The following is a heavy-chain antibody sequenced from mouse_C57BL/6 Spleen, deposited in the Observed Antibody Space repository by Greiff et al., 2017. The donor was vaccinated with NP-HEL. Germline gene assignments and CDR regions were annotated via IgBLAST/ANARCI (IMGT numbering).Heavy chain of an antibody. CDR3: ARQRAYYSNYGYFDV. J-gene: IGHJ1*03. CDR1: GYTFTDYN. D-gene: IGHD2-5*01. Sequence: VQLQQSGPELVKPGASVKIPCKASGYTFTDYNMDWVKQSHGKSLEWIGDINPNNGGTIYNQKFKGKATLTVDKSSSTAYMELRSLTSEDTAVYYCARQRAYYSNYGYFDVWGTGTTVTVSS. V-gene: IGHV1-18*01. CDR2: INPNNGGT.